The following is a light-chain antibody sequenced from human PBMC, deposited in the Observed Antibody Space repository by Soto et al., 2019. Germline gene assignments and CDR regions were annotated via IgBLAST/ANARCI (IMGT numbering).Light chain of an antibody. Sequence: QSVLTQPPSASGTPGQRVTISCSGSSSNIGSNTVNWYQQLPGTAPKLLIYLNNRRPSGVPDRFSGSKSGTSASLAISGLQSEDEADYYCAAWDDSLNGYVVFGGGTKLTVL. V-gene: IGLV1-44*01. CDR2: LNN. J-gene: IGLJ2*01. CDR1: SSNIGSNT. CDR3: AAWDDSLNGYVV.